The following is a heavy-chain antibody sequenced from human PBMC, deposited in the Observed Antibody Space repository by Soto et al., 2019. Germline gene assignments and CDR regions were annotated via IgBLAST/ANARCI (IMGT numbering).Heavy chain of an antibody. D-gene: IGHD6-13*01. Sequence: ASVKVSCKASGYTFTGYYMHWVRQAPGQGLERMGWINPNSGGTNYAQKFQGWVTMTRDTSISTAYMELSRLRSDDTAVYYCARVASSSIAAAFDYWGQGTLVTVSS. J-gene: IGHJ4*02. CDR1: GYTFTGYY. V-gene: IGHV1-2*04. CDR2: INPNSGGT. CDR3: ARVASSSIAAAFDY.